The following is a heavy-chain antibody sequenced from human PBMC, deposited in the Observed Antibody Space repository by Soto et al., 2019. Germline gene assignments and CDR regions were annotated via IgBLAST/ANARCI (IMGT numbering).Heavy chain of an antibody. V-gene: IGHV3-53*04. CDR1: GFTVSSNY. CDR2: IYSGGST. J-gene: IGHJ4*02. D-gene: IGHD1-26*01. Sequence: EVQLVESGGGLVQPGGSLRLSCAASGFTVSSNYMSWVRQAPGEGLEWVSVIYSGGSTYYADSVKGRFTISRHNSKNTLYLQMTGLRAEDTAVYYCARDRYYNFDYWGQGTLVTVSS. CDR3: ARDRYYNFDY.